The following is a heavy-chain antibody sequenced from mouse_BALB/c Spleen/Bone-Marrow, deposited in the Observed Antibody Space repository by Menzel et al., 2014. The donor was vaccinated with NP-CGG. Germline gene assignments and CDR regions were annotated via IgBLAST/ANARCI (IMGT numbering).Heavy chain of an antibody. CDR3: TRGGSSPYYFDY. CDR2: IYPSDSYT. Sequence: VQLQESGAELVRPGASVKLSRKASGYTFTSYWINWVKQRPGQGLEWIGNIYPSDSYTNYNQKFKDKATLTVDKSSTTAYMQLSSPTSEDSAVYYCTRGGSSPYYFDYWGQGTTLTVSS. D-gene: IGHD1-1*01. J-gene: IGHJ2*01. V-gene: IGHV1-69*02. CDR1: GYTFTSYW.